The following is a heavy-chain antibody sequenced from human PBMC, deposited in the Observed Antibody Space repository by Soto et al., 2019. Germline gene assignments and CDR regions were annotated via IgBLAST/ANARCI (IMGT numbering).Heavy chain of an antibody. Sequence: QVQLQESGPGLVKPSQTLSLTCTVSGDSISGGYYWSWIRQHPGKGLEWIGYVSPSGTTYYNPSLTCXVSISRDTSKNQFSLEVTSVTAADTAVYHCARDRGGYGMDVWGQGTTVTVSS. J-gene: IGHJ6*02. CDR1: GDSISGGYY. CDR2: VSPSGTT. V-gene: IGHV4-31*03. CDR3: ARDRGGYGMDV.